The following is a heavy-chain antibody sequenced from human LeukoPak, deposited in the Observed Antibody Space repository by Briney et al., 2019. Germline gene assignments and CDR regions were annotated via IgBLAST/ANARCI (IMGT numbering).Heavy chain of an antibody. CDR2: ISAYNGNT. J-gene: IGHJ4*02. CDR3: ARYSSGWYHFDS. V-gene: IGHV1-18*01. CDR1: GYTFTSHG. Sequence: ASVKVSCKASGYTFTSHGISWVRQAPGQGLEWMGWISAYNGNTNYAQKLQGRVTMTTDTSTSTAYMELRSLRSDDTAVYYCARYSSGWYHFDSWGQGTLVTLSS. D-gene: IGHD6-19*01.